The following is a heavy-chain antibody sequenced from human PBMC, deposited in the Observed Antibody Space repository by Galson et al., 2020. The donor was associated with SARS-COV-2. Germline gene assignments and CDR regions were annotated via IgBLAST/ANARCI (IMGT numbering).Heavy chain of an antibody. D-gene: IGHD2-2*02. J-gene: IGHJ4*02. Sequence: ETSETLSLTCAVSGGSISSGGYSWSWIRQPPGKGLEWIGYIYHSGSTYYNPSLKSRVTISVDRSKNQFSLKLSSVTAADTAVYYCARGGGGVVVPAAILDYWGQGTLVTVSS. V-gene: IGHV4-30-2*01. CDR3: ARGGGGVVVPAAILDY. CDR1: GGSISSGGYS. CDR2: IYHSGST.